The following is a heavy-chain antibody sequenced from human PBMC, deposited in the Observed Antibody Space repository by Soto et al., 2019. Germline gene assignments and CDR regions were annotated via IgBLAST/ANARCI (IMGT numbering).Heavy chain of an antibody. Sequence: SVNGSCKAAGYSFTSKGINWVRQATGQGLEWMGWMNPNSDNTGYAQKFQGRLTMTRSTSTNTAYMELNSLTSEDTAVYFCASGRIFGFTHHDPLAGRVHRGR. V-gene: IGHV1-8*01. D-gene: IGHD1-1*01. CDR1: GYSFTSKG. CDR3: ASGRIFGFTHHDPLAGRVH. J-gene: IGHJ2*01. CDR2: MNPNSDNT.